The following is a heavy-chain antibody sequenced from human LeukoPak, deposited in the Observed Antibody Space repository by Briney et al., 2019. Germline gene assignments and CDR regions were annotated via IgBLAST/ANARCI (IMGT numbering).Heavy chain of an antibody. CDR3: ARRRWADAFDI. Sequence: PGGSLQISCKGSGYSFTSYWIGWVRQLPGKGLEWMGIIYPGDSDTTYSPSFQGQVTISADKSISTAYLQWNSLKASDTAMYYCARRRWADAFDIWGQGTMVTVSS. V-gene: IGHV5-51*01. J-gene: IGHJ3*02. D-gene: IGHD4-23*01. CDR1: GYSFTSYW. CDR2: IYPGDSDT.